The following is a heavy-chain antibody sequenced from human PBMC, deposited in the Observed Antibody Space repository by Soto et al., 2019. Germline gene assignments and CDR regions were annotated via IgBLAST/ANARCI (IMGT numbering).Heavy chain of an antibody. CDR2: ISGSGGST. J-gene: IGHJ4*02. D-gene: IGHD6-6*01. Sequence: PGGSLRLSFAASGFIFSSDAMSWVRQAPGKGLEWVSAISGSGGSTYYADSVKGRFTISRDNSINTLYLQMNSLRAEDTAVYYCAKVGWVPGSEYSSSSGSDYWGQGTLVTVSS. CDR1: GFIFSSDA. CDR3: AKVGWVPGSEYSSSSGSDY. V-gene: IGHV3-23*01.